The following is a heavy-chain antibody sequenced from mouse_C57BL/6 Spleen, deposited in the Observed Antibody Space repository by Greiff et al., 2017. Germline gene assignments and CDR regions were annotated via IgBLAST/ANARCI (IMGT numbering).Heavy chain of an antibody. CDR2: IYPGDGAT. CDR3: ASTVTWFAY. J-gene: IGHJ3*01. D-gene: IGHD4-1*02. Sequence: QVQLKQSGPELVKPGASVKISCKASGYAFSSSWMNWVKQRPGKGLEWIGRIYPGDGATNYNGKFKGKATLTADKSSRTAYMQLSSLTSEDSAVYFCASTVTWFAYWGQGTLVTVSA. V-gene: IGHV1-82*01. CDR1: GYAFSSSW.